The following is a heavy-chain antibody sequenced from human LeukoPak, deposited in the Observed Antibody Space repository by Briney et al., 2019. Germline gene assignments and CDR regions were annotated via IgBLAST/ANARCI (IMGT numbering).Heavy chain of an antibody. Sequence: GRSLRLSCAASGFTFSSYGMHWVRQAPGKGLEWVAVISHDESNKVYADSVKGRFTISRDNSQNTLYLQMNSLRAEDTAVYYCAKGSGSYLSPLYYFDYWGQGTLVTVSS. J-gene: IGHJ4*02. CDR1: GFTFSSYG. V-gene: IGHV3-30*18. CDR3: AKGSGSYLSPLYYFDY. CDR2: ISHDESNK. D-gene: IGHD1-26*01.